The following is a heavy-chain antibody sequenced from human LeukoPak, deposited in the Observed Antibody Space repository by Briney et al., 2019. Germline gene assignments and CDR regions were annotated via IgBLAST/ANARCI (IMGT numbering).Heavy chain of an antibody. J-gene: IGHJ4*02. D-gene: IGHD6-19*01. CDR1: GFTFSSYW. CDR2: IKEDGSIQ. Sequence: GGSLRLSCVASGFTFSSYWMTWVRQAPGKGLEWLANIKEDGSIQYYLDSVRGRFTISRDNAKTSVYLQLNSLRADDTAVYYCARDVWTGVAVSDYWGQGTLVTVS. V-gene: IGHV3-7*01. CDR3: ARDVWTGVAVSDY.